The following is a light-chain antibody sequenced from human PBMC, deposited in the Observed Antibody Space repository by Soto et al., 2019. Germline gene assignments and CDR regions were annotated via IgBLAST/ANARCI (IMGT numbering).Light chain of an antibody. CDR3: QQYNSYWGT. Sequence: DIQMTQSPSTLSASVGDRGTITCRASQSISSWLAWYQQKQGKAPKLLIYDASSLESGVPSRFSGSGSGTEFTLTISSLQPDDFATYYCQQYNSYWGTFGQGTKVDIK. J-gene: IGKJ1*01. V-gene: IGKV1-5*01. CDR2: DAS. CDR1: QSISSW.